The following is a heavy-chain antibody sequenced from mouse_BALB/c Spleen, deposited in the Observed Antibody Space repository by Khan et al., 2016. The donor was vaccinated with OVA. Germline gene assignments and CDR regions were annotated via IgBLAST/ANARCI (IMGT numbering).Heavy chain of an antibody. D-gene: IGHD1-1*01. CDR1: GYTLTSYW. V-gene: IGHV1-7*01. CDR3: VNRGSCTDCFAY. J-gene: IGHJ3*01. CDR2: IKTSTDNT. Sequence: QVQLKESGAELVKPGASVKISCKASGYTLTSYWMHWVKQRPGQGLEWMGYIKTSTDNTEYNQNFKDKATFTADKSSSTAYMQLTSLTTEDAAVYYCVNRGSCTDCFAYWGQGTLVTVSA.